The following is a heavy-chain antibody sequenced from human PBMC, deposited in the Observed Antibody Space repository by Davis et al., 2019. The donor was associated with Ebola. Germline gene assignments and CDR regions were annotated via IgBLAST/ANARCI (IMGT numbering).Heavy chain of an antibody. CDR3: VRAVFHEVLDY. V-gene: IGHV3-30*04. CDR1: GFTFRNYA. CDR2: DSHSERER. Sequence: GESLKISCAASGFTFRNYAMHWVRQAPGKGLACVAVDSHSERERFYADSVKGRFTISRDNSENTLYLQMSSLTVDDTAVYYCVRAVFHEVLDYWGQGTPVTVSS. J-gene: IGHJ4*02. D-gene: IGHD3-3*01.